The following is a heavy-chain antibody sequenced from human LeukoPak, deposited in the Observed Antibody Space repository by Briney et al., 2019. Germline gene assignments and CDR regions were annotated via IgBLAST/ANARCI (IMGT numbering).Heavy chain of an antibody. V-gene: IGHV3-30*02. Sequence: PGGSLRLSCAASGFTFSSHGMHWVRQVPGKALEWVTFIRYDGSKDYYADSVKGRLTISRDDSKHTLYLQMNSLRPEDTAIYYCARDAFSGYHPDYWGQGTLVTVSS. CDR3: ARDAFSGYHPDY. CDR1: GFTFSSHG. D-gene: IGHD5-12*01. J-gene: IGHJ4*02. CDR2: IRYDGSKD.